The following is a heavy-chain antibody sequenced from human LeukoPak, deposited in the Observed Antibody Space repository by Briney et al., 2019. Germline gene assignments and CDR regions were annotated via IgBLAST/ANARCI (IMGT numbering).Heavy chain of an antibody. CDR1: GYTFTSYA. V-gene: IGHV1-3*01. CDR3: ARGEYCSSTSCYAESDY. Sequence: ASVKVSCKASGYTFTSYAMHWVRQAPGQRLEWMGWIYAGNGNTKYSQKFQGRVTITRDTSASTAYMELSSLRSEDTAVYYCARGEYCSSTSCYAESDYWGQGTLVTVSS. D-gene: IGHD2-2*01. J-gene: IGHJ4*02. CDR2: IYAGNGNT.